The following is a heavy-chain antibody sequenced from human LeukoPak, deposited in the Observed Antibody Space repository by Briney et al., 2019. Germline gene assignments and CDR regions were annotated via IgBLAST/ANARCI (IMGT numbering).Heavy chain of an antibody. Sequence: SETLSLTCAVYGGSFSGYYWSWIRQPPGKGLEWIGEINHSGSTNYNPSLKSRVTISVDTSKNQFSLKLSSVTAADTAVYYCARHETVGWFDPWGQGTLVTVSS. D-gene: IGHD4-17*01. CDR3: ARHETVGWFDP. V-gene: IGHV4-34*01. J-gene: IGHJ5*02. CDR1: GGSFSGYY. CDR2: INHSGST.